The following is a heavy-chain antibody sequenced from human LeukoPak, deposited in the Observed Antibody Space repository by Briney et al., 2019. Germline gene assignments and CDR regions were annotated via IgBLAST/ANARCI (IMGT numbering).Heavy chain of an antibody. CDR1: GFTFTTSA. D-gene: IGHD3-3*01. CDR2: IVVGSGNT. V-gene: IGHV1-58*01. CDR3: AARPRFGVLIIRPFDY. Sequence: GASVKVSCKASGFTFTTSAVQWVRQARGQLLEWIGWIVVGSGNTDYAQKFQERVTITRDMSTSTAYMELSSLRSEDTAVYYCAARPRFGVLIIRPFDYWGQGTLVTVSS. J-gene: IGHJ4*02.